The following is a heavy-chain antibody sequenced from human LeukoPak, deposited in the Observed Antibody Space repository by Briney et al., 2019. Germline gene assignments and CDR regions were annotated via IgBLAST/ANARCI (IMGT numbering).Heavy chain of an antibody. CDR3: AKDLEPYYYNSSGYTI. Sequence: GGSLRLSCAASGFTFSSYAMSWVRQAPGKGLEWVSAISGSGGSTYYADSVKGRFTISRDNSKNTLYLQMNSLRAEDTAVYYCAKDLEPYYYNSSGYTIWGQGTMVTVSS. D-gene: IGHD3-22*01. J-gene: IGHJ3*02. CDR2: ISGSGGST. V-gene: IGHV3-23*01. CDR1: GFTFSSYA.